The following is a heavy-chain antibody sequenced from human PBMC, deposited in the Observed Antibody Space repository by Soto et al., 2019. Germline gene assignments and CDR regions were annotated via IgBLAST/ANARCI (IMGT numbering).Heavy chain of an antibody. Sequence: QVQLQESGPGLVKPSETLSLTCTASGGSISRYYWNWIRQPPGKGLEWIGYIYYSGSTNYNPSLKSRVTISVDTSKNQFSLKLSSVTAADTAVYYCARDPGSGSYYGWFDPWGQGTLVTVSS. CDR2: IYYSGST. CDR3: ARDPGSGSYYGWFDP. V-gene: IGHV4-59*01. CDR1: GGSISRYY. D-gene: IGHD3-10*01. J-gene: IGHJ5*02.